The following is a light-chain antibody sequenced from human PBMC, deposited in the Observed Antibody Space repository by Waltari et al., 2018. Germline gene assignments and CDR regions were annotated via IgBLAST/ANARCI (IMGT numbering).Light chain of an antibody. J-gene: IGKJ2*01. CDR2: GAS. Sequence: DILMTQSPSTLSASVGDRVTITCRASQSIQTYLAWYPQKPGKAPKLLIYGASTLESGVPGRFSGTGSGTEFTLTISSLQPDDFATYYCQRYNSYANTFGQGTKVDIK. CDR1: QSIQTY. CDR3: QRYNSYANT. V-gene: IGKV1-5*01.